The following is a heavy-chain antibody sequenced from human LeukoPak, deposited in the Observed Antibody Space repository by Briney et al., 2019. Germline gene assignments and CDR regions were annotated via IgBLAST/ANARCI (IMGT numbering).Heavy chain of an antibody. Sequence: PGGSLRLSCAASGFTVSSNYMSWVRQAPGKGLEWVSVIYSGGSTYYADSVKGRFTISRDNSKNTLYLQMNSLRAEDTAVYYCARETLLGLLDYWGQGTLVTVSS. CDR2: IYSGGST. CDR1: GFTVSSNY. D-gene: IGHD2-15*01. CDR3: ARETLLGLLDY. J-gene: IGHJ4*02. V-gene: IGHV3-53*01.